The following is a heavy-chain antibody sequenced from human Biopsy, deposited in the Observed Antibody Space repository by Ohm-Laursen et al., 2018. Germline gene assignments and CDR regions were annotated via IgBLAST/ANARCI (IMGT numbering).Heavy chain of an antibody. J-gene: IGHJ6*02. D-gene: IGHD2-2*01. V-gene: IGHV1-18*01. CDR1: GYAFDTDG. Sequence: ASVKVSCKTSGYAFDTDGITWVRQAPGQGLEWMGWVSGYNGNTNYAQKLQGRVTMTIDTSTSTVYMELRSLRSDDTAVYFCARDYQPTIITIHYYYYGMDVWGQGTTVTVSS. CDR3: ARDYQPTIITIHYYYYGMDV. CDR2: VSGYNGNT.